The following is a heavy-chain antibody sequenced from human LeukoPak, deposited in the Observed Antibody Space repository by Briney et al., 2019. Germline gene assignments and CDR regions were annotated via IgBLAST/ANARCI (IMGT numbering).Heavy chain of an antibody. D-gene: IGHD5-12*01. CDR1: GYTFTSYD. CDR3: ARVFVHSGYDYYYYMDV. V-gene: IGHV1-8*01. CDR2: MNPNSGNT. Sequence: ASVKVSCTASGYTFTSYDINWVRQATGQGLEWMGWMNPNSGNTGYAQRFQGRVTMTRNTSISTAYMELSSLRSEDTAVYYCARVFVHSGYDYYYYMDVWGKGTTVTVSS. J-gene: IGHJ6*03.